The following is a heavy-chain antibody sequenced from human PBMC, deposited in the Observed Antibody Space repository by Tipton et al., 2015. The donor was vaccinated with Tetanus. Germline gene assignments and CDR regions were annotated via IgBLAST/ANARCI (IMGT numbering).Heavy chain of an antibody. CDR2: IYHSGTT. D-gene: IGHD2-2*01. V-gene: IGHV4-4*02. Sequence: GLVKPSGTLSLTCAVSGGSIRSSNWWSWVRQTPGKGLEWIGEIYHSGTTNYNPSLKSRVTMSVDTSKNQISLNLSSVTAADTAVYYCAIRSYCSSSRCFDAFDLWGQGTMVTVSS. CDR3: AIRSYCSSSRCFDAFDL. J-gene: IGHJ3*01. CDR1: GGSIRSSNW.